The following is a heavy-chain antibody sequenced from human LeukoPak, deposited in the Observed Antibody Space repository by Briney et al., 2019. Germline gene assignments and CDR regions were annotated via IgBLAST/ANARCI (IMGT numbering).Heavy chain of an antibody. J-gene: IGHJ3*02. CDR3: ARSIVVVTAWDPNAFDI. CDR2: IYYSGST. CDR1: GASIRSYY. V-gene: IGHV4-59*01. D-gene: IGHD2-21*02. Sequence: SETLSLTCTVSGASIRSYYWSWIRQPPGKGLEWIGYIYYSGSTNYNPSLKSRVTISVDTSKNQFSLKLSSVTAADTAVYYCARSIVVVTAWDPNAFDIWGQGTMVTVSS.